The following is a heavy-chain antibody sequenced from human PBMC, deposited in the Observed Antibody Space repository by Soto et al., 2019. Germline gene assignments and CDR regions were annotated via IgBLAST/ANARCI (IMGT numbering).Heavy chain of an antibody. CDR1: GFTFSSYS. D-gene: IGHD6-13*01. CDR2: ISSSSSYI. Sequence: EVQLVESGGGLVKPGGSLRLSCAASGFTFSSYSMNWVRQAPGKGLEWVSSISSSSSYIYYADSVKGRFTISIDNAKNSLYLQMNSLRAEDTAVYYCARDKGYSTYYMDAWGKGTTVTVAS. CDR3: ARDKGYSTYYMDA. J-gene: IGHJ6*03. V-gene: IGHV3-21*01.